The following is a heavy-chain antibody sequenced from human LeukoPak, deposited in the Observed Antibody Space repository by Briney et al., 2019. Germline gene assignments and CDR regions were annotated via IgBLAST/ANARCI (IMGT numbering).Heavy chain of an antibody. CDR2: IYHSGST. D-gene: IGHD3-22*01. V-gene: IGHV4-38-2*02. CDR3: ARSPYYDLSEWVY. CDR1: GYSISSGYY. Sequence: SETLSLTCTVSGYSISSGYYWGWIRQPPGKGLEWIGNIYHSGSTYYNPSLKSRVTISVDTSKNQFSLKLSSVTAADTAVYYCARSPYYDLSEWVYWGQGTLVTVSS. J-gene: IGHJ4*02.